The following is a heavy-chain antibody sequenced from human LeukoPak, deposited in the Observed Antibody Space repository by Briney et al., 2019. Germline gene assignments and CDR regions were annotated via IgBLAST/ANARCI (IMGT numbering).Heavy chain of an antibody. CDR1: GYTFTGYY. CDR2: INPNSGGT. CDR3: ARALKGYYYDSSGYYYGPGWFDP. V-gene: IGHV1-2*02. D-gene: IGHD3-22*01. Sequence: VSVKVSCKASGYTFTGYYMHWVRQAPGQGLEWMGWINPNSGGTNYAQKFQGRVTMTRDTSISTAYMELSRLRSDDAAVYYCARALKGYYYDSSGYYYGPGWFDPWGQGTLVTVSS. J-gene: IGHJ5*02.